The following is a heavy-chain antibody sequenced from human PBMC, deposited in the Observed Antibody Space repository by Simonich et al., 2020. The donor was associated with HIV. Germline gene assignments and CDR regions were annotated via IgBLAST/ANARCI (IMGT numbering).Heavy chain of an antibody. CDR3: ATHGPGSYSSALDI. CDR2: VNPNSGGK. V-gene: IGHV1-2*06. J-gene: IGHJ3*02. CDR1: GYTFTDYN. Sequence: QVQLVQSGAEVTKPGASVKVSCKASGYTFTDYNIHWVRQAPGQGLEWRGRVNPNSGGKDYPQKLQGRVTMTRDTSVTTAYMQLTRLRSDDTAVYYCATHGPGSYSSALDIWGQGTKVTVSS. D-gene: IGHD1-26*01.